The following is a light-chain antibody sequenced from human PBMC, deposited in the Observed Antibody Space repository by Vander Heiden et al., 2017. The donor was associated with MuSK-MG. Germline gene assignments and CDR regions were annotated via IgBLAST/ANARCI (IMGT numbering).Light chain of an antibody. J-gene: IGKJ2*01. CDR2: EGS. V-gene: IGKV2D-29*01. CDR1: QSLVRSDGKTY. CDR3: RQSLQSPYT. Sequence: DIVMTQTPLSLSVTPGQPASVSCKSSQSLVRSDGKTYLYWYLQKPGQPPQLLIYEGSNRCSGVPDRLSGSGSVTDFTLKISRVEAEDVGVYYCRQSLQSPYTFGQGTKLEIK.